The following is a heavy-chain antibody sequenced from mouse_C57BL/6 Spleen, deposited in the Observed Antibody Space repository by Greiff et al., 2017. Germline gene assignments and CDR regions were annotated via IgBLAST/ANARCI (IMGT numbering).Heavy chain of an antibody. D-gene: IGHD1-1*01. V-gene: IGHV1-66*01. J-gene: IGHJ1*03. CDR2: IYPGSGNT. CDR3: ADGSSSWYFDV. CDR1: GYSFTSYY. Sequence: VQLQESGPELVKPGASVKISCKASGYSFTSYYIHWVKQRPGQGLEWIGWIYPGSGNTKYNEKFKGKATLTADTSSSTAYMQLSSLTSEDSAVYYCADGSSSWYFDVWGTGTTVTVSS.